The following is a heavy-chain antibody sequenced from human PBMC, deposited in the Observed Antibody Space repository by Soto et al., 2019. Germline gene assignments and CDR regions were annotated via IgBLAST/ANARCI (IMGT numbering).Heavy chain of an antibody. CDR2: IKQDGSDK. CDR1: GFTLSDYY. CDR3: AGESIGGDKDDAFGI. Sequence: EVQLVESGGGLVQPGGSLRLSCAASGFTLSDYYMSWIRQAPGKGLEWVANIKQDGSDKYYVDSVKGRFTISRDNAKNSPYLEMDSLRAEEPAVYYCAGESIGGDKDDAFGIWGQGTMVTVSS. V-gene: IGHV3-7*04. J-gene: IGHJ3*02. D-gene: IGHD1-26*01.